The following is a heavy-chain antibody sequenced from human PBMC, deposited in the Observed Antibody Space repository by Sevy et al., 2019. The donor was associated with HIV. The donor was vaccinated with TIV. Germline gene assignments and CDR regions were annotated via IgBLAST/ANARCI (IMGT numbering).Heavy chain of an antibody. J-gene: IGHJ3*02. CDR2: IRSKANSYAT. Sequence: GGSLRLSCAASGFTFSGSAMHWVRQASGKGLEWVGRIRSKANSYATADAASVKGRFTISRDDSKNTAYLQMNSLKTEDTAVYYCTRSMYYYGSGDAFDIWGQGTMVTVSS. D-gene: IGHD3-10*01. V-gene: IGHV3-73*01. CDR1: GFTFSGSA. CDR3: TRSMYYYGSGDAFDI.